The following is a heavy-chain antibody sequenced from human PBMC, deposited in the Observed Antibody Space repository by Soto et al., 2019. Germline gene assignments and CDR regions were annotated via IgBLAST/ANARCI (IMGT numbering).Heavy chain of an antibody. CDR1: GFTFSSYA. D-gene: IGHD7-27*01. V-gene: IGHV3-13*01. J-gene: IGHJ4*02. CDR3: ERGYLGCFDC. CDR2: IGSAGDT. Sequence: GGSLRLSCAASGFTFSSYAVHWVRQPTGKGLEWVSVIGSAGDTYYPGSVKGRFTISRENAKNSLYLQMNSLRAEDTAVYYCERGYLGCFDCWGQGTLVTVSS.